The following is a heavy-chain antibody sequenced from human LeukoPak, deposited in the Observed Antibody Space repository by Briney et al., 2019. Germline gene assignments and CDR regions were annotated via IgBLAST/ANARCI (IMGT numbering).Heavy chain of an antibody. D-gene: IGHD3-10*01. Sequence: PGGSLRLSCAASGFTLSTYDMHWVRQVTGEALEWVSMIYEAGNTYYTGSVKGRFTIFRENAKNSLYLQMHGLTAGDTAVYYCAREMSGSNDAFDIWGPGTMVTVSS. CDR3: AREMSGSNDAFDI. V-gene: IGHV3-13*01. CDR2: IYEAGNT. CDR1: GFTLSTYD. J-gene: IGHJ3*02.